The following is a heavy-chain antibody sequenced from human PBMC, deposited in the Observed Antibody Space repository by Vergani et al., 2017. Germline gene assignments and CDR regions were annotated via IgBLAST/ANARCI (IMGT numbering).Heavy chain of an antibody. CDR1: GGSISSSNYY. Sequence: QLQLQESGPGLVKPSETLSLTCNVSGGSISSSNYYWGRFRQSPGKGLEWIGCIHHSGDTHYNSSLKSRVSISIVSSSKFSLSLTSVTAADTAIYYCARHRGSGGFFPSSYFYGMDVWGHGTTVTVSS. CDR2: IHHSGDT. D-gene: IGHD3-10*01. V-gene: IGHV4-39*01. J-gene: IGHJ6*02. CDR3: ARHRGSGGFFPSSYFYGMDV.